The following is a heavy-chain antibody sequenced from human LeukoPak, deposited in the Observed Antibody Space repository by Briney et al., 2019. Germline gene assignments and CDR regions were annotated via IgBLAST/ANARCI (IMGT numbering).Heavy chain of an antibody. CDR2: INHSGST. Sequence: SETLSLTCAVYGGSFSGYYWSWIRQPPGKGLEWIGEINHSGSTNYNPSLKSRVTTSVDTSKNQFSLKLSSVTAADTAVYYCARVRGSSLVRGVNYGMDVWGQGTTVTVSS. CDR3: ARVRGSSLVRGVNYGMDV. J-gene: IGHJ6*02. CDR1: GGSFSGYY. D-gene: IGHD3-10*01. V-gene: IGHV4-34*01.